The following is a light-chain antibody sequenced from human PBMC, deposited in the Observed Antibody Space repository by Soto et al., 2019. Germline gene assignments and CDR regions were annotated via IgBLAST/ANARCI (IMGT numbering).Light chain of an antibody. CDR2: EVS. CDR1: SNDVGGYNY. V-gene: IGLV2-14*01. CDR3: SSYTNSNTQV. J-gene: IGLJ3*02. Sequence: QSALTQPASVSGSPGQSITISCTGTSNDVGGYNYVSWYQQHPGKAPKLMIYEVSNWPSGVSNRFSGSKSGNTASLTISGFQAEDEADYYCSSYTNSNTQVFGGGTKLTVL.